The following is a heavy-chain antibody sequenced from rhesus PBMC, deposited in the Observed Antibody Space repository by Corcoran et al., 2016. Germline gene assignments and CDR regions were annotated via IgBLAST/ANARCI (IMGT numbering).Heavy chain of an antibody. V-gene: IGHV4-106*01. CDR1: GGSISDDYY. CDR3: ARSDQYCTSTTCYAAGGDAFDF. Sequence: QVQLQESGPGLVKPSETLSLTCAVSGGSISDDYYWSWIRQPPGKGLEWIGYIYGSGRGTNYNPSLKNRVTISIDTSKNQFSLKLSSVTAADTAVYYCARSDQYCTSTTCYAAGGDAFDFWGQGLRVTVSS. D-gene: IGHD2-2*01. CDR2: IYGSGRGT. J-gene: IGHJ3*01.